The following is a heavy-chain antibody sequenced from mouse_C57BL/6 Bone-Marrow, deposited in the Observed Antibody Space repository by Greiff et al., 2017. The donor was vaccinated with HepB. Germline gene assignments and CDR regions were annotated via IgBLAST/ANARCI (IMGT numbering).Heavy chain of an antibody. Sequence: EVMLVESGGGLVKPGGSLKLSCAASGFTFSSYAMSWVRQTPEKRLEWVATISDGGSYTYYPDNVKGRFTISRDNAKNNLYLQMSHLKSEDTAMYYCASALGRDYFDYWGQGTTLTVSS. D-gene: IGHD4-1*01. V-gene: IGHV5-4*03. CDR2: ISDGGSYT. CDR1: GFTFSSYA. CDR3: ASALGRDYFDY. J-gene: IGHJ2*01.